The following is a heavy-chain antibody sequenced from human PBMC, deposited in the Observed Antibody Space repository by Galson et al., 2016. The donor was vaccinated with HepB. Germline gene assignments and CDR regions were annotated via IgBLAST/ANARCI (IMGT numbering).Heavy chain of an antibody. V-gene: IGHV3-53*01. CDR2: IFSAGTT. Sequence: SLRLSCAASGFSVSSNYLSWVRQAPGKGLEWVSVIFSAGTTYYAESVKGRFTISIDNSKNKLYLQMNSLRAEDTAVYYCARHSGSVSFDYWGQGTLVTVSS. J-gene: IGHJ4*02. CDR1: GFSVSSNY. CDR3: ARHSGSVSFDY. D-gene: IGHD1-26*01.